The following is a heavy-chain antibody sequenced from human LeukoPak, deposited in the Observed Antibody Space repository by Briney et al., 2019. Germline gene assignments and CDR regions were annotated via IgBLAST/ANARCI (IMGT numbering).Heavy chain of an antibody. D-gene: IGHD3-10*02. CDR2: ISSSGSTI. CDR3: AELGITMIGGV. CDR1: GFTFSSYE. V-gene: IGHV3-48*03. Sequence: GGSLRLSCAASGFTFSSYEMNWVRQAPGKGLEWVSYISSSGSTIYYADSVKGRFTISRDNAKNSLYLQMNSLRAEDTAVYYCAELGITMIGGVWGNGTTVTISS. J-gene: IGHJ6*04.